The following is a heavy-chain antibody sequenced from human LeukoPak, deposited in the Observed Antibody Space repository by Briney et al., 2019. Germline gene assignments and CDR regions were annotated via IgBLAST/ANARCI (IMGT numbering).Heavy chain of an antibody. V-gene: IGHV4-59*01. J-gene: IGHJ4*02. D-gene: IGHD5-12*01. CDR2: IYYSGST. CDR3: ARALRYFDY. CDR1: GGSINSYY. Sequence: SETLSLTCTGSGGSINSYYWSWIRQPPGKGLEWIGYIYYSGSTNYNPSLKSRVTISADTSNNQFSLRLSSVTAADTAVYYCARALRYFDYWGQGTLVTVSS.